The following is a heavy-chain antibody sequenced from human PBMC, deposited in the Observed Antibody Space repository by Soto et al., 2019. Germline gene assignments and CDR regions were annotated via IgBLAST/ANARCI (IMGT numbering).Heavy chain of an antibody. V-gene: IGHV4-59*01. CDR3: ASSNIAAAGFYYYGMDV. D-gene: IGHD6-13*01. CDR2: IYYSGST. Sequence: SATLSLTCPFSRISITRYYWSWILNPPGKGLEWIGYIYYSGSTNYNPSLKSRVTISVDTSKNQFFLKLSSVTAADTAVYYCASSNIAAAGFYYYGMDVWGRGTTVT. CDR1: RISITRYY. J-gene: IGHJ6*02.